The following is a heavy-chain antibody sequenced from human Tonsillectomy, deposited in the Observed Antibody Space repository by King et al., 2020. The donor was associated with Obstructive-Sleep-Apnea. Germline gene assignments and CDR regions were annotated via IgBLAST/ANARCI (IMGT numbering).Heavy chain of an antibody. CDR3: ARGASVATKDAFDI. CDR1: GGSFNGYF. V-gene: IGHV4-34*01. J-gene: IGHJ3*02. CDR2: INHSGST. D-gene: IGHD1-26*01. Sequence: VQLQQWGARLLKPSETLSLTCAVSGGSFNGYFWSWIRQPPGGGLEWRGEINHSGSTNYNPSLKTRVTMSVDTSKNQFSLNLKSVTAADTAVYFCARGASVATKDAFDIWGQGTMVTVSS.